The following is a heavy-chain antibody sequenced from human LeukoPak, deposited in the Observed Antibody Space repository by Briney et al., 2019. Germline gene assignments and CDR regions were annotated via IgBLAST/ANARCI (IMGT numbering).Heavy chain of an antibody. D-gene: IGHD2-15*01. Sequence: GGSLRLSCAASGFTFSNAWMSWVRQAPGKGLEWVGRIKSKTDGGTTDYAAPVKGRFTISRDDSKNTLYLRMNSLKTEDTAVYYCTTELGYCSGGSCYSSYYDSSGYYYVVDYWGQGTLVTVSS. CDR3: TTELGYCSGGSCYSSYYDSSGYYYVVDY. CDR2: IKSKTDGGTT. V-gene: IGHV3-15*01. J-gene: IGHJ4*02. CDR1: GFTFSNAW.